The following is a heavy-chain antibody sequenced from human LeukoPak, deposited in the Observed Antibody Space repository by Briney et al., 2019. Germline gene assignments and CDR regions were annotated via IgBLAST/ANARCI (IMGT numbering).Heavy chain of an antibody. J-gene: IGHJ4*02. CDR2: IYYSGST. V-gene: IGHV4-59*01. D-gene: IGHD6-19*01. Sequence: PSETLSLTCTVSGGSISSYYWIWIRQPPGKGLEWIGYIYYSGSTNYHPSLKSRVTISVDTSKNQFSLKLSSVTAADTAVYYCASPSEDSSGWESFDYWGQGTLVTVSS. CDR1: GGSISSYY. CDR3: ASPSEDSSGWESFDY.